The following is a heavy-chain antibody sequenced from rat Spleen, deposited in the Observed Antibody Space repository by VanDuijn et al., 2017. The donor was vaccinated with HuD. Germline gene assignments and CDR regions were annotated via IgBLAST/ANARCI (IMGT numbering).Heavy chain of an antibody. V-gene: IGHV5-19*01. CDR2: ISPSGNYT. CDR1: GFNFNDYW. J-gene: IGHJ2*01. CDR3: ATAVIRGHGAFDY. D-gene: IGHD4-4*01. Sequence: EVQLVESGGGLVQPGRSLKLSCAASGFNFNDYWMGWVRQAPGKGLKWVASISPSGNYTYYRDSVKGRFTISRDHAKSTLYLQMDSLRSEDTATYYCATAVIRGHGAFDYWGQGVMVTVSS.